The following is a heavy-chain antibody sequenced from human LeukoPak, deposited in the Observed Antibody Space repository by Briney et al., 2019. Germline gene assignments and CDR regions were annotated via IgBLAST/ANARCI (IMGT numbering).Heavy chain of an antibody. Sequence: ASVKVSCKASGYTFTGYYMHWVRQAPGQGLEWMGWINPNSGGTNYAQKFQGRVTMTRDTSISTAYMELSRLRSDDTAVYYCARGHCSTTSCPYYWYMDVWGRGITVTVSS. D-gene: IGHD2-2*01. J-gene: IGHJ6*03. CDR1: GYTFTGYY. CDR3: ARGHCSTTSCPYYWYMDV. CDR2: INPNSGGT. V-gene: IGHV1-2*02.